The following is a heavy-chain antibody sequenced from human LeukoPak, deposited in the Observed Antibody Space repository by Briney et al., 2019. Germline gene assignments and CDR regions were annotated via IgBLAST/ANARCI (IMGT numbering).Heavy chain of an antibody. CDR1: GFTFSNCA. J-gene: IGHJ4*02. Sequence: GGSLRLSCAASGFTFSNCAMSWVRQAPGKGLEWVSALSGSGASTYYADSVKGRFTISRDNSKNTLYLQMNSLRAEDTALYYCAKDEGPSVDGDYFDYWGQGTLVTVSS. D-gene: IGHD3-10*01. V-gene: IGHV3-23*01. CDR2: LSGSGAST. CDR3: AKDEGPSVDGDYFDY.